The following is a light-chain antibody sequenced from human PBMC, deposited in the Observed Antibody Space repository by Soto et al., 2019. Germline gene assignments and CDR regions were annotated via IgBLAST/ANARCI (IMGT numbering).Light chain of an antibody. J-gene: IGKJ1*01. Sequence: ESVLTQSPGTLSLSPGERATLSCRASQSVSSSYLAWYQQKPGQAPRLLIYGASSRATGIPDRFSGSGSGTDITLTISRLEPEDFAVDYCQQYGSSRTFGQGTKGEIK. CDR1: QSVSSSY. CDR2: GAS. CDR3: QQYGSSRT. V-gene: IGKV3-20*01.